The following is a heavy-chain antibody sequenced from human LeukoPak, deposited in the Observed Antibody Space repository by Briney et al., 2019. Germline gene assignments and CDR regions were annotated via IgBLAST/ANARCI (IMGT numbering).Heavy chain of an antibody. J-gene: IGHJ4*02. CDR2: IYHSGST. CDR3: ARGSSSWYHYYFDY. V-gene: IGHV4-4*02. CDR1: GGSISSSNW. Sequence: SGTLSLTCAVSGGSISSSNWWSWVRQPPGKGLEWIGEIYHSGSTNYNPSLKSRVTISVDKSKNQFSLKLSSVTAADTAVYYCARGSSSWYHYYFDYWGQGTLVTVSS. D-gene: IGHD6-13*01.